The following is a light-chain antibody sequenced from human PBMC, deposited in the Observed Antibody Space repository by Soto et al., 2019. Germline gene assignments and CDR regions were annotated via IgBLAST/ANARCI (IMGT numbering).Light chain of an antibody. J-gene: IGLJ1*01. V-gene: IGLV3-21*02. Sequence: SELHTPPSLSVARAHTATINCVDRNIEGKSVHWYQQKPGQAPVLVVYDDSDRPSGIPERFTGSNSGNTATLTISRLEGGDEAEYYCQVWDSGSDHYVFGSGIKVTVL. CDR3: QVWDSGSDHYV. CDR2: DDS. CDR1: NIEGKS.